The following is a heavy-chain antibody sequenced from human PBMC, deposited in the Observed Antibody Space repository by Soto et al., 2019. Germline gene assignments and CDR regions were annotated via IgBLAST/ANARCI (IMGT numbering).Heavy chain of an antibody. CDR3: ARERSSGAFDI. CDR2: MNPNSGNT. CDR1: GYTFTSYD. V-gene: IGHV1-8*01. Sequence: QVQLVQSGAEVKKPGASVKVSCKTSGYTFTSYDISWVRQATGQGLEWMGWMNPNSGNTAYAQKFQGRVTMTRNTSISTAFMELRSLRSEDTAVYYCARERSSGAFDIWGQGTMVTVSS. D-gene: IGHD1-26*01. J-gene: IGHJ3*02.